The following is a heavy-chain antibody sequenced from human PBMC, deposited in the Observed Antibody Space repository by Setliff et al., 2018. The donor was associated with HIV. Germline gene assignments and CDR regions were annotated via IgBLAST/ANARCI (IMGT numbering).Heavy chain of an antibody. CDR1: GGSFSGYY. J-gene: IGHJ4*02. CDR3: ATIGGGTGNWIIDY. CDR2: INLNGNT. V-gene: IGHV4-34*01. Sequence: PSETLSLTCAAYGGSFSGYYWSWIRHSPGKGLEWIGEINLNGNTNYNPSLKSRVTISLDTSKNQFSLKLNSVTAADTAVYYCATIGGGTGNWIIDYWGQGTPVTVSS. D-gene: IGHD1-1*01.